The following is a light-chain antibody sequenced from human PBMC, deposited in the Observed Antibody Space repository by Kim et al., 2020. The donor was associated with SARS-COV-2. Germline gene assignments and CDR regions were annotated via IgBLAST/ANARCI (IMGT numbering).Light chain of an antibody. CDR3: QQYDSSPT. CDR1: QSLSSSY. V-gene: IGKV3-20*01. J-gene: IGKJ1*01. Sequence: VSPGERAPLSCRASQSLSSSYLAWYQQKPGQPPRLIIYGVSSRATGIPDRFSGSGSGTDFTLTISRLEPEDFAVYYCQQYDSSPTFGQGTKVDIK. CDR2: GVS.